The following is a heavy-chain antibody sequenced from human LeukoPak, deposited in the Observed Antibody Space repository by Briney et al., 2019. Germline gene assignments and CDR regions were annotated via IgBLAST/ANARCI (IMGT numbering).Heavy chain of an antibody. CDR3: TKSDGYGLIRI. CDR1: GGSISSYY. V-gene: IGHV4-4*07. Sequence: PSETLSLTCIVSGGSISSYYWSWIRQPAGKGLEWIGRLYSSGDTNYNPSLKSRVTISLDTSKNQFSLKVISMTAADTAAYYCTKSDGYGLIRICGRGTMVTVSS. D-gene: IGHD3-10*01. CDR2: LYSSGDT. J-gene: IGHJ3*02.